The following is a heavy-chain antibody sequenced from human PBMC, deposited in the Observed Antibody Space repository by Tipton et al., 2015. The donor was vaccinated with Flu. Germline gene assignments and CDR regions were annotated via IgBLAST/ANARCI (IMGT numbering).Heavy chain of an antibody. D-gene: IGHD3-16*01. J-gene: IGHJ4*02. Sequence: TLSLTCTVSGGSISSYYWSWIRQPPGKGLEWIGRIYYSGSTNYNPSLKSRVTMSVDTSKNQFSLKLSSVTAADTAVYYCARCSGWGTYVRFDYWGQGTLVT. CDR2: IYYSGST. CDR1: GGSISSYY. V-gene: IGHV4-4*07. CDR3: ARCSGWGTYVRFDY.